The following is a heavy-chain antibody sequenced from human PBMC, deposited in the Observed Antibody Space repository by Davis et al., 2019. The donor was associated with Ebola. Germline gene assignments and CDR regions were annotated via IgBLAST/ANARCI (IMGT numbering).Heavy chain of an antibody. CDR2: ISGSGGST. V-gene: IGHV3-23*01. CDR1: GFTVSSNY. D-gene: IGHD3-3*01. J-gene: IGHJ6*02. CDR3: ARDGDPGVDGMDV. Sequence: PGGSLRLSCAASGFTVSSNYMSWVRQAPGKGLEWVSAISGSGGSTYYADSVKGRFTISRDNSKNTLYLQMNSLRAEDTAVYYCARDGDPGVDGMDVWGQGTTVTVSS.